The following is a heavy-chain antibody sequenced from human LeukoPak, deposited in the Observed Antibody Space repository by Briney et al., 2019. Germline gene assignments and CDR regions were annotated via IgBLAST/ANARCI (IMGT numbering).Heavy chain of an antibody. J-gene: IGHJ5*02. CDR1: GGSFSGYY. Sequence: SETLSLTCAVYGGSFSGYYWGWIRQPPGKGLEWIGSIYHSGSTYYNPSLKSRVTISVDTSKNQFSLKLSSVTAADTAVYYCARPLASSWYEGNWFDPWGQGTLVTVSS. CDR3: ARPLASSWYEGNWFDP. V-gene: IGHV4-34*01. CDR2: IYHSGST. D-gene: IGHD6-13*01.